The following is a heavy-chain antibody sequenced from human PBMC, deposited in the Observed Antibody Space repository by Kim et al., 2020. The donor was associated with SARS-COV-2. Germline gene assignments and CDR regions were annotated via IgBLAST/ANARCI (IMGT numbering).Heavy chain of an antibody. D-gene: IGHD3-22*01. CDR1: GGSFSGYY. CDR3: ARGRYYDSSGPGVYFDY. V-gene: IGHV4-34*01. CDR2: INHSGST. Sequence: SETLSLTCAVYGGSFSGYYWSWIRQPPGKGLEWIGEINHSGSTNYNPSLKSRVTISVDTSKNQFSLKLSSVTAADTAVYYCARGRYYDSSGPGVYFDYWGQGTLVTVSS. J-gene: IGHJ4*02.